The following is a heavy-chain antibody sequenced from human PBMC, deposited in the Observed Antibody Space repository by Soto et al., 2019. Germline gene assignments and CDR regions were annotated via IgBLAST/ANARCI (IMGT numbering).Heavy chain of an antibody. D-gene: IGHD5-12*01. J-gene: IGHJ4*02. V-gene: IGHV3-74*01. Sequence: EVQLVESGGGVVQPGGSLRLSCETSGFSFSTWMHWVRQAPGKGLAWLSRINSDGSSISYADSVKGRFTVSRDNAKNTLYLQINSLTAEDKAVYYCTRGASGYGNFDYWGQGVLLTVSS. CDR1: GFSFSTW. CDR3: TRGASGYGNFDY. CDR2: INSDGSSI.